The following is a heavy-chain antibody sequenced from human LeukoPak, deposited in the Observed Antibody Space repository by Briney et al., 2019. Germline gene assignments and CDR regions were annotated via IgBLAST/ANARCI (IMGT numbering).Heavy chain of an antibody. CDR3: ASHQCSGGRCKSVDWFHP. V-gene: IGHV4-39*01. J-gene: IGHJ5*02. D-gene: IGHD2-15*01. Sequence: SETLSLTCTVSGGSISSRSYYWGWIRQPQGKGLEWIGSIYYSGTTYYNPSLKSRVTVSVDTSNNQFSLKLDSVSAADTAIYYCASHQCSGGRCKSVDWFHPWGQGMLVTVSS. CDR2: IYYSGTT. CDR1: GGSISSRSYY.